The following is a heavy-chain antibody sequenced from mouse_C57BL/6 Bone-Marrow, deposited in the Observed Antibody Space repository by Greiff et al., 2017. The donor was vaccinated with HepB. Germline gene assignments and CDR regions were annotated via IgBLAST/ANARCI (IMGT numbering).Heavy chain of an antibody. CDR2: IYPSDSET. J-gene: IGHJ3*01. V-gene: IGHV1-61*01. CDR3: ARRRLGAWFAY. CDR1: GYTFTSYW. D-gene: IGHD3-2*02. Sequence: VNVVESGAELVRPGSSVKLSCKASGYTFTSYWMDWVKQRPGQGLEWIGNIYPSDSETHYNQKFKDKATLTVDKSSSTAYMQLSSLTSEDSAVYYCARRRLGAWFAYWGQGTLVTVSA.